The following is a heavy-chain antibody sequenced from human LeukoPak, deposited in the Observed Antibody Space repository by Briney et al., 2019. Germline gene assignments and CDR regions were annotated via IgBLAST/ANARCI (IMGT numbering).Heavy chain of an antibody. J-gene: IGHJ4*02. Sequence: ASVKVSCKASGYTFTSNAMHWVRQAPGQRLEWMGWINAGNGNTKYSQKFQGRVTITRDTSASTVYMELSSLRSEATAVYYCARARGGYFDYWGQGTLVTVSS. D-gene: IGHD3-10*01. V-gene: IGHV1-3*01. CDR2: INAGNGNT. CDR3: ARARGGYFDY. CDR1: GYTFTSNA.